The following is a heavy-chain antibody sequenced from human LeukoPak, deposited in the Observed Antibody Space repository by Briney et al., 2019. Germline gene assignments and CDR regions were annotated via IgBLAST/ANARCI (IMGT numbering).Heavy chain of an antibody. Sequence: PGGSLRLSCAASGFTFSSYSMNWVRQAPGKGLEWVSSISSSSSYIYYADSVKGRFTISRDNAKNPLYLQMNSLRAEDTAVYYCARDIDYGDYPKFDYWGQGTLVTVSS. CDR2: ISSSSSYI. D-gene: IGHD4-17*01. J-gene: IGHJ4*02. V-gene: IGHV3-21*01. CDR1: GFTFSSYS. CDR3: ARDIDYGDYPKFDY.